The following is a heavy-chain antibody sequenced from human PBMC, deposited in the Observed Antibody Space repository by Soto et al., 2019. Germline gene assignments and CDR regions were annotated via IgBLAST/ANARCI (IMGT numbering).Heavy chain of an antibody. D-gene: IGHD2-8*02. J-gene: IGHJ3*01. CDR1: GGTFSNYV. CDR2: ISPIYDAA. V-gene: IGHV1-69*06. Sequence: QVQLVQSGAEVKKPGSSVKVSCEASGGTFSNYVISWLRQAPGQGPEWMGGISPIYDAANYARKLRGRVTITADKSTNTAYMELISLKSEDTAIYYCARYWTAGTFYGAFDVWGQGTMVIVSP. CDR3: ARYWTAGTFYGAFDV.